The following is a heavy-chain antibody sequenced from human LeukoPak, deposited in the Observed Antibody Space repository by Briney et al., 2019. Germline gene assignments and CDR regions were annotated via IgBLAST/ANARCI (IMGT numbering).Heavy chain of an antibody. CDR3: ARGGYYDILALPYYYYGMDV. V-gene: IGHV4-30-4*01. D-gene: IGHD3-9*01. CDR2: IYYGGST. CDR1: GGSLSTGDYY. Sequence: SQTLSLTCTVSGGSLSTGDYYWGWVREPPGRGLEWIGYIYYGGSTYYNPSLKSRVTISVDTSKNQFSLKLSSVTAADTAVYYCARGGYYDILALPYYYYGMDVWGQGTTVTVSS. J-gene: IGHJ6*02.